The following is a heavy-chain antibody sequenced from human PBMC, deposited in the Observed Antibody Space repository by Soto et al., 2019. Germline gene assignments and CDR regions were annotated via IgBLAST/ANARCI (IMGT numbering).Heavy chain of an antibody. V-gene: IGHV2-5*02. Sequence: QITLNESGPTVVRPTETLTLTCRFSGFSLTTSGVGVGWDRQSPGKAPEWLALIYWDDDKRYSESLKSRLTIPKDTSKNQVVLTVANLDPTDTATYYCAHRVLRTVFGLVTTTAIYFDFWGQGTPVAVSS. CDR1: GFSLTTSGVG. CDR2: IYWDDDK. CDR3: AHRVLRTVFGLVTTTAIYFDF. D-gene: IGHD3-3*01. J-gene: IGHJ4*02.